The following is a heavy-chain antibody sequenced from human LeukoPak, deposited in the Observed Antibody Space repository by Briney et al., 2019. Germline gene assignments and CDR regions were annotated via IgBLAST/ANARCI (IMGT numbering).Heavy chain of an antibody. J-gene: IGHJ4*02. V-gene: IGHV3-48*01. D-gene: IGHD1-26*01. CDR2: ISSSSSTI. CDR1: GFTFSSYS. CDR3: ARAPTIVGDYYFDY. Sequence: GGSLRLSCAASGFTFSSYSMNWVRRAPGKGLEWVSYISSSSSTIYYADSVKGRFTISRDNAKNSLYLQMNSLRAEDTAVYYCARAPTIVGDYYFDYWGQGTLVTVSS.